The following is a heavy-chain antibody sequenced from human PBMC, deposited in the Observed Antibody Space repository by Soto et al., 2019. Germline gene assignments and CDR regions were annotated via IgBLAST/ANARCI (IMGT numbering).Heavy chain of an antibody. CDR1: GGTFSSYA. V-gene: IGHV1-69*13. J-gene: IGHJ3*02. CDR2: IIPIFGTA. CDR3: ARNPYDPSAYHNAFDI. Sequence: SVKVSCKASGGTFSSYAISWVRQAPGQGLEWMGGIIPIFGTANYAQKFQGRVTITADESTSTAYMELSSLRSEDTAVYYCARNPYDPSAYHNAFDIWGQGTMVTVSS. D-gene: IGHD6-25*01.